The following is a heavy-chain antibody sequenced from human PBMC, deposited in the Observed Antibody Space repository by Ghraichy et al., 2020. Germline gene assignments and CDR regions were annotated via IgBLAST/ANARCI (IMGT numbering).Heavy chain of an antibody. CDR1: GFTFTNYW. CDR2: IKKDGSEK. J-gene: IGHJ4*02. D-gene: IGHD3-22*01. Sequence: GGSLRLSCAASGFTFTNYWMTWVRQAPGKGLEWVANIKKDGSEKYYVDSVKGRFTISRDDAKTSIYLQMNSLRADDTAVYYCARSGYYDNSGYSWGQGTLVTVSS. CDR3: ARSGYYDNSGYS. V-gene: IGHV3-7*01.